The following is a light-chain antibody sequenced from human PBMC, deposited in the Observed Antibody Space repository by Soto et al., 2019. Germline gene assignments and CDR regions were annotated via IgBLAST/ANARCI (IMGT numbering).Light chain of an antibody. J-gene: IGKJ5*01. CDR1: QSVSSSY. V-gene: IGKV3-20*01. Sequence: DIVMTQSPDSLAVSPGERAILSCRASQSVSSSYLAWHQQKPGQAPRLLIYGASSRATGIPDRFSGSGSGTEFTLTISRLEPEDFAVYYCQQYGSSRTFGQGTRLEIK. CDR2: GAS. CDR3: QQYGSSRT.